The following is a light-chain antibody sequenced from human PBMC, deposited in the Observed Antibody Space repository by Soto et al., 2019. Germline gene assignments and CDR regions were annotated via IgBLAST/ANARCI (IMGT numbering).Light chain of an antibody. CDR3: QSYDRSLSGWV. Sequence: QAVVTQPPSVSGAPGQRVTISCAGSSSNIGAGYDVHWYRHLPGTAPKLLIYNNGNRPSGVPDRFSGSKSGTSASLAITGLQAEDEADYYCQSYDRSLSGWVFGGGTKLTVL. CDR2: NNG. J-gene: IGLJ3*02. V-gene: IGLV1-40*01. CDR1: SSNIGAGYD.